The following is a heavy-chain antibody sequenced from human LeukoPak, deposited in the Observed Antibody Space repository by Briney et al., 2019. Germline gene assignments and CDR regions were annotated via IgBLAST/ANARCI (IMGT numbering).Heavy chain of an antibody. V-gene: IGHV3-7*01. CDR1: GFTFSIYW. J-gene: IGHJ4*02. Sequence: GGSLRLSCAASGFTFSIYWMSWVRQAPGKGLEWVANIKQDGSEKYYVDSEKGRFTISRDNAKNSLYLQMNSLRAEDTAMYYCARDSACNDYWGQGTLVTVSS. D-gene: IGHD6-13*01. CDR3: ARDSACNDY. CDR2: IKQDGSEK.